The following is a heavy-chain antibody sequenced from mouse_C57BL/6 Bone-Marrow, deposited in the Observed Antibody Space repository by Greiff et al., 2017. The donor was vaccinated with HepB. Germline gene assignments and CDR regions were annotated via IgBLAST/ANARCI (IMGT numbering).Heavy chain of an antibody. CDR2: LDPEDGDT. V-gene: IGHV14-1*01. CDR3: TTYYSNIFAY. CDR1: GFNIKDYY. J-gene: IGHJ3*01. D-gene: IGHD2-5*01. Sequence: EVQLQQSGAELVRPGASVKLSCTASGFNIKDYYMHRVKQRPEQGLEWIGRLDPEDGDTEYAPKFQGKATMTADTSSNTAYLQLSSLTSEDTSVYYCTTYYSNIFAYWGQGTLVTVSA.